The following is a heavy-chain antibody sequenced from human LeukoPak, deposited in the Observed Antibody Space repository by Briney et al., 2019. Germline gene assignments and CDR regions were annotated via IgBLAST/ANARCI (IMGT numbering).Heavy chain of an antibody. V-gene: IGHV1-18*01. Sequence: ASVRVSCKASGYTFTSYGISWVRQAPGQGLEWMGWISAYNGNTNYAQKLQGRVTMTTDTSTSAAYMEPRSLRSDDTAVYYCARGTYCSGGSCYVGAFDIWGQGTMVTVSS. J-gene: IGHJ3*02. CDR2: ISAYNGNT. D-gene: IGHD2-15*01. CDR1: GYTFTSYG. CDR3: ARGTYCSGGSCYVGAFDI.